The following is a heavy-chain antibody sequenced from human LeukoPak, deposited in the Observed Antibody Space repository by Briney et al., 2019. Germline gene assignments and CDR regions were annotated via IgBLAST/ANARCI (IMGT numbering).Heavy chain of an antibody. D-gene: IGHD2-2*01. CDR1: GCTFTGYY. CDR2: INPNSGGT. Sequence: ASVKVSCKASGCTFTGYYMHWVRQAPGQGLEWMGWINPNSGGTNYAQKFQGRVTMTRDTSISTAYMELSRLRSDDTAVYYCARVVPAAPWFDPWGQGTLVTVSS. V-gene: IGHV1-2*02. CDR3: ARVVPAAPWFDP. J-gene: IGHJ5*02.